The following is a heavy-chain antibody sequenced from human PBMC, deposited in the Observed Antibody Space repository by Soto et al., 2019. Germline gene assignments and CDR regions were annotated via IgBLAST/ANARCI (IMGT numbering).Heavy chain of an antibody. Sequence: QVHLVQSGAEVTKAGSSVKVSCKASGGTFSSHAFSWVRQAPGQGLEWVGGILPIFETANYAQEFQGRVTISADESTNTVSLELNNLRSDDTAIYFCAIGARSSWIGNHWGPGTQVTVS. J-gene: IGHJ4*02. CDR1: GGTFSSHA. D-gene: IGHD3-10*01. CDR2: ILPIFETA. CDR3: AIGARSSWIGNH. V-gene: IGHV1-69*01.